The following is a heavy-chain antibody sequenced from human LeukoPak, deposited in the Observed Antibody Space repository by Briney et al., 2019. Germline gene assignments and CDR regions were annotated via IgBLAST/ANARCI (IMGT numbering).Heavy chain of an antibody. V-gene: IGHV4-34*01. CDR1: GGSFSGYY. Sequence: SETLSLTXAVYGGSFSGYYWSWIRQAPGKGLEWIGEINHSGSTNYNPSLKSRVTISVDTSKNQFSLKLSSVTAADTAVYYCASGGWLRIFDYWGQGTLVTVSS. CDR2: INHSGST. CDR3: ASGGWLRIFDY. J-gene: IGHJ4*02. D-gene: IGHD5-12*01.